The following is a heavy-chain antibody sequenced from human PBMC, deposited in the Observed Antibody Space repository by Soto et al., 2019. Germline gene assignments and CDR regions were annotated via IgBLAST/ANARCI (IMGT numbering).Heavy chain of an antibody. D-gene: IGHD3-22*01. CDR2: ISYDGSNK. V-gene: IGHV3-30*18. CDR1: GFTFSSYD. CDR3: AKIGLPDYYDSSGYAY. Sequence: QVQLVESGGGVVQPGRSLRLSCAASGFTFSSYDMHWVRQAPGKGLEWVSVISYDGSNKYYADSVKGRFSISRDNSKNTLYLQMNSLRAEDTAVYYCAKIGLPDYYDSSGYAYWGQGTLVTVSS. J-gene: IGHJ4*02.